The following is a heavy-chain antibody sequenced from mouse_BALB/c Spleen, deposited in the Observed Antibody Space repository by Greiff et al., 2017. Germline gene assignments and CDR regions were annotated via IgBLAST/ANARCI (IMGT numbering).Heavy chain of an antibody. D-gene: IGHD2-10*02. CDR1: GFTFNTYA. Sequence: EVHLVESGGGLVQPKGSLKLSCAASGFTFNTYAMNWVRQAPGKGLEWVARIRSKSNNYATYYADSVKDRFTISRDDSQSMLYLQMNNLKTEDTAMYYCVRREYGNYNYAMDYWGQGTSVTVSS. CDR3: VRREYGNYNYAMDY. V-gene: IGHV10-1*02. CDR2: IRSKSNNYAT. J-gene: IGHJ4*01.